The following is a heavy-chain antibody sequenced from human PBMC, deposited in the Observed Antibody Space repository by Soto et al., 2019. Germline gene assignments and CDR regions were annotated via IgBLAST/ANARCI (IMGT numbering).Heavy chain of an antibody. Sequence: SETLSLTCAVYGGSFSGYYWSWIRQPPGKGLEWIGEINHSGSTNCNPSLKSRVTISVDTSKNQFSLKLSSVTAADTAVYYCARVLRGYSSHDPRPDFDYWGQGTLVTVSS. D-gene: IGHD5-18*01. CDR3: ARVLRGYSSHDPRPDFDY. V-gene: IGHV4-34*01. J-gene: IGHJ4*02. CDR1: GGSFSGYY. CDR2: INHSGST.